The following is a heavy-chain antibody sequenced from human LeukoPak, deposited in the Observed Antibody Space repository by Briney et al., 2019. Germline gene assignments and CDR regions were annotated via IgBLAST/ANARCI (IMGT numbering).Heavy chain of an antibody. CDR3: ARTETYYDFWSGYYTGMYYFDY. D-gene: IGHD3-3*01. V-gene: IGHV3-74*01. CDR2: INSDGSST. Sequence: GGSLRLSCAASGFTFSSYWMHWVRQAPGKGLVWVSRINSDGSSTSYADSVKGRFTISRDNAKNTLYLQMNSLRAEDTVVYYCARTETYYDFWSGYYTGMYYFDYWGQGTLVTVSS. J-gene: IGHJ4*02. CDR1: GFTFSSYW.